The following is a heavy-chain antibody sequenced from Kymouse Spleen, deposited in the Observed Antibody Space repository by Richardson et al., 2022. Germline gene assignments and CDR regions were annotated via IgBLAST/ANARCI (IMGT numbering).Heavy chain of an antibody. D-gene: IGHD5-12*01. CDR2: TYYRSKWYN. J-gene: IGHJ6*02. V-gene: IGHV6-1*01. CDR1: GDSVSSNSAA. Sequence: QVQLQQSGPGLVKPSQTLSLTCAISGDSVSSNSAAWNWIRQSPSRGLEWLGRTYYRSKWYNDYAVSVKSRITINPDTSKNQFSLQLNSVTPEDTAVYYCARNGMWLRFGYYYYYGMDVWGQGTTVTVSS. CDR3: ARNGMWLRFGYYYYYGMDV.